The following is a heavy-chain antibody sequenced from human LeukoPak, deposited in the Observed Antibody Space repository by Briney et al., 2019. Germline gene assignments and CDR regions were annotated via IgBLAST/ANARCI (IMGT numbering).Heavy chain of an antibody. V-gene: IGHV3-48*03. CDR3: ARDRGGYFDY. CDR2: ISSSGSTI. J-gene: IGHJ4*02. D-gene: IGHD3-16*01. Sequence: PGGSLRLPCAASGFTFSSYEMNWVRQAPGKGLEWVSYISSSGSTIYYADSVKGRFTISRDNAKNSLYLQMDSLRAEDTAVYYCARDRGGYFDYWGQGTLVTVSS. CDR1: GFTFSSYE.